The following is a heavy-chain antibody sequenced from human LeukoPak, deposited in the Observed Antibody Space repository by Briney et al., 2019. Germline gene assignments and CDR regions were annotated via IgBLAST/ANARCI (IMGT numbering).Heavy chain of an antibody. V-gene: IGHV1-18*01. CDR1: GGTFSSYG. J-gene: IGHJ5*02. CDR3: ATVRWELLWFDP. Sequence: ASVTVSCKASGGTFSSYGISWVRQAPGQGLEWMGWISAYNGNTNYAQKLQGRVTMTTDTSTSTAYMELRSLRSDDTAVYYCATVRWELLWFDPWGQGTLVTVSS. D-gene: IGHD1-26*01. CDR2: ISAYNGNT.